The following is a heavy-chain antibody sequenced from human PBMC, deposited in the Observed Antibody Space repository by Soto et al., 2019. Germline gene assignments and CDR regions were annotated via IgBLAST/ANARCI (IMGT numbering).Heavy chain of an antibody. CDR1: GFAFSSYG. CDR3: AKDTYYHDSSGYYVFDH. Sequence: QVQLVESGGGVVQPGKSLRLSCAASGFAFSSYGIHWVRQAPGKGLEWVAGISYDGSKKYYADSVKGQFTISRDNSENTLHLQMNGLRAEDTAVYYCAKDTYYHDSSGYYVFDHWGQVTLVTVSS. J-gene: IGHJ4*02. V-gene: IGHV3-30*18. D-gene: IGHD3-22*01. CDR2: ISYDGSKK.